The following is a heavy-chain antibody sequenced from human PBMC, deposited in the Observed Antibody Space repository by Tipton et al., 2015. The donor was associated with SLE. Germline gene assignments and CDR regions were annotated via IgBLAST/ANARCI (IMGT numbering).Heavy chain of an antibody. CDR3: ARLPPHYGAMGYFYQYGMDV. CDR1: GGSIKTYY. Sequence: TLSLTCTVSGGSIKTYYWSWIRQPPGKGLEWIGYVYYSGSTNYNPSLKSRVSISVDTSKNQFSLKLTSVSAADTAVYYCARLPPHYGAMGYFYQYGMDVWGQGTTVTVSS. D-gene: IGHD4/OR15-4a*01. CDR2: VYYSGST. V-gene: IGHV4-59*01. J-gene: IGHJ6*02.